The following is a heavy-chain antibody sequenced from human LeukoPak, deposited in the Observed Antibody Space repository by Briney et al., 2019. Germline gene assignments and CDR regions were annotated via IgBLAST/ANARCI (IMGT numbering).Heavy chain of an antibody. Sequence: GGSLRLSCAASGFTFSSYNMNWVRQTPGQGLEWVSSITSGSSHIYYADSVKGRFTISRDNAKSSLYLQMNSLRAEDTAVYYCAELGITMIGGVWGKGTTVTISS. D-gene: IGHD3-10*02. CDR3: AELGITMIGGV. J-gene: IGHJ6*04. CDR2: ITSGSSHI. CDR1: GFTFSSYN. V-gene: IGHV3-21*01.